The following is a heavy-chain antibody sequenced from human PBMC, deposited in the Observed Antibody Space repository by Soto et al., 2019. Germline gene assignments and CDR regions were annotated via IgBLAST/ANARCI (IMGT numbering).Heavy chain of an antibody. V-gene: IGHV4-31*03. D-gene: IGHD6-19*01. CDR2: IYYSGST. J-gene: IGHJ3*02. CDR3: ARDRPNSSGWYGLAFDI. Sequence: SETLSLTCTVSGVSISSGGYYWSWIRQHPGKGLEWIGYIYYSGSTYYNPSLKSRVTISVDTSKNQFSLKLSSVTAADTAVYYCARDRPNSSGWYGLAFDIWGQGTMVTVSS. CDR1: GVSISSGGYY.